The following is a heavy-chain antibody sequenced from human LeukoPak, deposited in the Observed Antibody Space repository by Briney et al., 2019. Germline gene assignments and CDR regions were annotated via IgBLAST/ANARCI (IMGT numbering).Heavy chain of an antibody. Sequence: ASVKVSCKASGYTFTSYAMHRVRQAPGQRLEWMGWINAGNGNTKYSQKFQGRVTITRDTSATTAYMELSSLRSEDTAVYYCAREYYDYVWGSYRYWYYFDYWGQGTLVTVSS. D-gene: IGHD3-16*02. CDR3: AREYYDYVWGSYRYWYYFDY. CDR1: GYTFTSYA. J-gene: IGHJ4*02. V-gene: IGHV1-3*01. CDR2: INAGNGNT.